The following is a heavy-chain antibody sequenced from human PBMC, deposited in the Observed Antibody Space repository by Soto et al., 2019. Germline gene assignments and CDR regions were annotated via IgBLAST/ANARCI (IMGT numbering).Heavy chain of an antibody. D-gene: IGHD6-13*01. Sequence: SETLSLTCTVSGGSISSYYWSWIRQPPGKGLEWIGYIYYSGSTNYNPSLKSRVTISVDTSKNQFSLKLSSVTAADTAVYYCARPIAAAGTNAFDIWGQGTMVTVS. J-gene: IGHJ3*02. CDR3: ARPIAAAGTNAFDI. CDR1: GGSISSYY. V-gene: IGHV4-59*08. CDR2: IYYSGST.